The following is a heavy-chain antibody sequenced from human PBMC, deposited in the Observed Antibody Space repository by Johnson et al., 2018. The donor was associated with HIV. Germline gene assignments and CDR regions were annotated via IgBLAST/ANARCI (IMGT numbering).Heavy chain of an antibody. D-gene: IGHD5-18*01. CDR3: ARAYSYGAFDI. CDR2: IYSGDTT. Sequence: VQLVESGGGVVRPGGSLRLSCAASGFTFDDYGMSWVRQAPGKGLVWVSVIYSGDTTYYADSVKGRFTISTDNSKNTLYLQMNSLRAEDTAVYYCARAYSYGAFDIWGQGTMVTVSS. J-gene: IGHJ3*02. CDR1: GFTFDDYG. V-gene: IGHV3-66*01.